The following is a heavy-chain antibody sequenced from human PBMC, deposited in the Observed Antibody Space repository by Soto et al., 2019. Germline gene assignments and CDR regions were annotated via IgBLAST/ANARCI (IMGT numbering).Heavy chain of an antibody. Sequence: GGSLRLSCAASGFTFSFYAMHWVLQAPGKGLEWVAVISYNGRNKHYVDSVKGRFTISRDNSQDTLYLQMDSLRPDDTAVYYCARQAKIGDRSQFYFDSWGQGTLVTVSS. J-gene: IGHJ4*02. D-gene: IGHD3-16*01. V-gene: IGHV3-30*04. CDR1: GFTFSFYA. CDR2: ISYNGRNK. CDR3: ARQAKIGDRSQFYFDS.